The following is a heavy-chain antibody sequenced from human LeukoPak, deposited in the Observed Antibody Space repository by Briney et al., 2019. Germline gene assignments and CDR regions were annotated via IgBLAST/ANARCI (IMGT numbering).Heavy chain of an antibody. Sequence: GGSLRLSCAASGFTFSSYGMHWVRQAPGKGLEWVAVIWYDGSNKYYADSVKGRFTISRDNSKNTLCLQMNSLRAEDTAVYYCARDVYYYDSSGGHDYWGQGTLVTVSS. CDR3: ARDVYYYDSSGGHDY. J-gene: IGHJ4*02. D-gene: IGHD3-22*01. V-gene: IGHV3-33*01. CDR2: IWYDGSNK. CDR1: GFTFSSYG.